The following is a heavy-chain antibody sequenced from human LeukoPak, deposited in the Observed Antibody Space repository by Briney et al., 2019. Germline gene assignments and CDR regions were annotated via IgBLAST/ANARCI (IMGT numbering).Heavy chain of an antibody. V-gene: IGHV1-8*01. CDR3: ARSHYYDSSGYYAGVAFDI. D-gene: IGHD3-22*01. Sequence: GASVKVSCKASGYTFTSYDINWVRQATGQGLEWMGWVNPNSGNTGYAQKFQGRVTMTRNTSISTAYMELSSLRSEDTAVYYCARSHYYDSSGYYAGVAFDIWGQGTMVTVSS. J-gene: IGHJ3*02. CDR1: GYTFTSYD. CDR2: VNPNSGNT.